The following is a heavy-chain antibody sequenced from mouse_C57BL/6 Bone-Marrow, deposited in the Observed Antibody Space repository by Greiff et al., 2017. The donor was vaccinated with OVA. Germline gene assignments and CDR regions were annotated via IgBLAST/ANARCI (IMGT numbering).Heavy chain of an antibody. CDR2: IDPENGDT. D-gene: IGHD2-1*01. V-gene: IGHV14-4*01. CDR1: GFNIKDDY. J-gene: IGHJ2*01. CDR3: TSYGNFDY. Sequence: EVQLQESGAELVRPGASVKLSCTASGFNIKDDYMHGVKQRPEQGLEWIGWIDPENGDTEYASKFKGKGTITADTPSNTAYLQLSSLTSEDTAVYYCTSYGNFDYWGQGTTLTVSS.